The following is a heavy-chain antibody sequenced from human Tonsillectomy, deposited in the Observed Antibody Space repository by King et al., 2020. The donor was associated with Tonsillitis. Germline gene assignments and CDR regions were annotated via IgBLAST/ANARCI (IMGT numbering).Heavy chain of an antibody. D-gene: IGHD2-15*01. J-gene: IGHJ5*02. CDR1: GGTVSSYA. Sequence: GGGVGGAGAAVKVACKASGGTVSSYAISWVRQAPGQGLEWMGGIIPIFGTANYAQKFQGRVTITADESTSTAYMELSSLRSEDTAVYYCAREWGYCSGGSCPNWFDPWGQGTLVTVSS. CDR3: AREWGYCSGGSCPNWFDP. CDR2: IIPIFGTA. V-gene: IGHV1-69*01.